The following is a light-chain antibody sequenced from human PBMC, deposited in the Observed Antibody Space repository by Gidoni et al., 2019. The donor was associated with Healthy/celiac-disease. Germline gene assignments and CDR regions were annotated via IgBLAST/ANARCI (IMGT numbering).Light chain of an antibody. CDR1: SSDVGGYNY. CDR3: SSYAGSNNSPVV. J-gene: IGLJ2*01. V-gene: IGLV2-8*01. Sequence: QSALTQPPSASGSPGRSVTISCTGTSSDVGGYNYVSWYQQHPGKAPKLMIYAVSKRPSGVPDRFSGSKSGNTASLTVSGLQAEDEADYYCSSYAGSNNSPVVFGGGTKLTVL. CDR2: AVS.